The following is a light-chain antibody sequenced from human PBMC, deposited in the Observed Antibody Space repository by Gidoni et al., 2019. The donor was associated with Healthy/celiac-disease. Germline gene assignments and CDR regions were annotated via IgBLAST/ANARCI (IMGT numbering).Light chain of an antibody. J-gene: IGLJ2*01. Sequence: QSVLTQPPSASGTPGQRVTISCSGSSSNIGSNTVNWYQQLPGTAPKLLIYGNNQRPSGVPARFSGSKSGTSASRAISGLQSEEEADYYCAAWDDSLNVVFGGGTKLTVL. CDR1: SSNIGSNT. V-gene: IGLV1-44*01. CDR2: GNN. CDR3: AAWDDSLNVV.